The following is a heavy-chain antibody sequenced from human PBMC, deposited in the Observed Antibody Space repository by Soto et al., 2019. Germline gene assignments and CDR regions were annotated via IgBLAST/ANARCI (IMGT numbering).Heavy chain of an antibody. Sequence: EVQLVESGGGLVKPGGSLRLSCAASGFTFSNAWMNWVRQAPGKGLEWVGRIKSKTDGGTTDYAAPVKGRFTISRDDSKNTLYLQMNSLKTEDTAVYYCTTDRGVRGVIINRRVLDDAFDIWGQGTMVTVSS. V-gene: IGHV3-15*07. CDR2: IKSKTDGGTT. D-gene: IGHD3-10*01. CDR3: TTDRGVRGVIINRRVLDDAFDI. J-gene: IGHJ3*02. CDR1: GFTFSNAW.